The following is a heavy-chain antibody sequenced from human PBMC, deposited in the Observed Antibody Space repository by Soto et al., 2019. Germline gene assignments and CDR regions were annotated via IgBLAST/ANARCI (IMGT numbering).Heavy chain of an antibody. CDR1: GGSISSGDYY. D-gene: IGHD3-22*01. CDR3: AREARYYYDTSGTDYGFDY. CDR2: IYYSGST. J-gene: IGHJ4*02. V-gene: IGHV4-30-4*01. Sequence: SETLSLTCTVSGGSISSGDYYWSWIRQPPGKGLEWIGYIYYSGSTYYNPSLKSRVTISVDTSKNQFSLKLSSVTAADTAVYYCAREARYYYDTSGTDYGFDYWGQGTLVTVSS.